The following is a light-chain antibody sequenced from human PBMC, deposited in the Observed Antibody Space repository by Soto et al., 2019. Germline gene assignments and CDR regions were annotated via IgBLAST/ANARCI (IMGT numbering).Light chain of an antibody. CDR1: QGIRSY. Sequence: DIHLTQSPSFLSASVGDRVTITCRASQGIRSYLAWYQQKPGKAPNLLIYAASTLQSGVPSRFSGSGSGTEFTLTISSLQPEDFVTYYCQQLNSYPLTFGPGTKVDI. J-gene: IGKJ3*01. V-gene: IGKV1-9*01. CDR3: QQLNSYPLT. CDR2: AAS.